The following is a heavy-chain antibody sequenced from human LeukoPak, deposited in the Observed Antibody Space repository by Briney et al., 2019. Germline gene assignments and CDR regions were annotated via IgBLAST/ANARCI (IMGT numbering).Heavy chain of an antibody. J-gene: IGHJ6*02. CDR2: IYPGDSDT. CDR3: ARLDGSGWSNYYYYYGMDV. Sequence: GESLKISCKGSGYSFTSYWIGWVRQMPGKGLEWMGIIYPGDSDTRYSPSFQGQVTISADKSISTAYLQWSSLEASDTAMYYCARLDGSGWSNYYYYYGMDVWGQGTTVTVSS. CDR1: GYSFTSYW. V-gene: IGHV5-51*01. D-gene: IGHD6-19*01.